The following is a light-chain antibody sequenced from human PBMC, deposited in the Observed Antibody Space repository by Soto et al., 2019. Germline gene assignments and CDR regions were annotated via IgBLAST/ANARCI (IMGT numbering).Light chain of an antibody. V-gene: IGKV3-11*01. CDR2: DAS. Sequence: EIVLTQSPATLSLSPGERATLSCRASQSISTFLAWYQQKPGQAPRLLIYDASKRATGIPARFSGSGSGTDFTLTISSLEPEDFAVYYCQQRSIWLSFGGGNKVEIK. CDR1: QSISTF. J-gene: IGKJ4*01. CDR3: QQRSIWLS.